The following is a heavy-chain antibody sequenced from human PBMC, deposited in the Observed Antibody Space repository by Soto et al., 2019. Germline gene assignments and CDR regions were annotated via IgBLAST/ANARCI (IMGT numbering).Heavy chain of an antibody. J-gene: IGHJ1*01. CDR1: EVKFISYA. CDR3: ARSLGVVAATPFQH. Sequence: RHCWRASEVKFISYAVRWVRKTPGKGLEWVAVISYDGSNKYYADSVKGRFTISRDNSKNTLYLQMNSLRAEDTAVYYCARSLGVVAATPFQHWGQGTLVPVFS. V-gene: IGHV3-30-3*01. CDR2: ISYDGSNK. D-gene: IGHD2-15*01.